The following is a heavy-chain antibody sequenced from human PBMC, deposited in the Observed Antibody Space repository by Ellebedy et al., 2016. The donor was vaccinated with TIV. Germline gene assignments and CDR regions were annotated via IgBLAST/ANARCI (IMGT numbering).Heavy chain of an antibody. Sequence: AASVKVSCKASGFAFGSSAVQWVRQARGQPLEWIGWIVVASGNTMSPQKFQDRVTITRDMSTGTAYMDLSSLRSDDTAVYYCAASTDPYRKNYGMDVWGQGTTVTVSS. CDR2: IVVASGNT. CDR3: AASTDPYRKNYGMDV. CDR1: GFAFGSSA. J-gene: IGHJ6*02. V-gene: IGHV1-58*01. D-gene: IGHD4-17*01.